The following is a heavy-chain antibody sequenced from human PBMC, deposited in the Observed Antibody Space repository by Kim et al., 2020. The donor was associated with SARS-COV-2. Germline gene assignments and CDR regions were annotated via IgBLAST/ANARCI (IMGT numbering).Heavy chain of an antibody. D-gene: IGHD4-17*01. J-gene: IGHJ4*02. V-gene: IGHV3-23*01. CDR1: GFTFSSYT. CDR3: TKDRLSVTSD. Sequence: GGSLRLSCAASGFTFSSYTMGWVRQAPGKGLEWVSGISGNGGITKHADSMKGRFTISRDNSKNTVYLHMSSLRAEDTAVYYCTKDRLSVTSDWGQGTPVTVSS. CDR2: ISGNGGIT.